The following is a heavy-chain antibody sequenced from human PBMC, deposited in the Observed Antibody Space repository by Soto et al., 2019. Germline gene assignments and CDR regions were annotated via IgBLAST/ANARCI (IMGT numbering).Heavy chain of an antibody. CDR1: GGSISSGGYS. CDR2: IYHGST. CDR3: ARAGGLGAVAVDY. Sequence: QLQLQESGSGLVKPSQTLSLTCAVSGGSISSGGYSWSWIRQPPGKGLEWIGYIYHGSTYYNPSLQSRVTIAVDSSKNQFSLTLSSVTAADTAVYYCARAGGLGAVAVDYWGQGTLVTVSS. D-gene: IGHD6-19*01. V-gene: IGHV4-30-2*01. J-gene: IGHJ4*02.